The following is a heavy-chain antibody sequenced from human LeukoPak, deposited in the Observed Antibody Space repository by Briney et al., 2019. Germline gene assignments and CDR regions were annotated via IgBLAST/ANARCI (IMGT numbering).Heavy chain of an antibody. V-gene: IGHV4-39*01. CDR3: ARLIAAVTGWFDP. CDR1: GGSISSYY. D-gene: IGHD6-13*01. CDR2: VYYSGST. J-gene: IGHJ5*02. Sequence: SETLSLTCTVSGGSISSYYWGWIRQPPGKGLEWIGNVYYSGSTYYNPSLNSRVTISVDTSKNQFSLKLTSVTAADTAVYYCARLIAAVTGWFDPWGQGTLVTVSS.